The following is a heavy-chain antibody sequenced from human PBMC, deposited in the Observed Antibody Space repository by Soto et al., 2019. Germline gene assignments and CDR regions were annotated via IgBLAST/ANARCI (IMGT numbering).Heavy chain of an antibody. CDR3: ASYYYDSSGYYGFDY. Sequence: QLQLQESGSGLVKPSQTLSLTCAVSGGSISSGGYSWSWIRQPPGKGLEWIGYIYHSGSTYYNPSLDMRVTIPVQRSKNQFPLKLGSVTAADTAVYYCASYYYDSSGYYGFDYWGQGTLVTVSS. CDR1: GGSISSGGYS. CDR2: IYHSGST. D-gene: IGHD3-22*01. J-gene: IGHJ4*02. V-gene: IGHV4-30-2*01.